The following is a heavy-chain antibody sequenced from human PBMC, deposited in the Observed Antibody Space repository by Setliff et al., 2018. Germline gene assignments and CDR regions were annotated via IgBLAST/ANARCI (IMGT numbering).Heavy chain of an antibody. CDR1: GYTLNNYA. D-gene: IGHD3-10*01. CDR3: ARASRFGTIKYRGDYYMDV. CDR2: INTKTGNP. J-gene: IGHJ6*03. Sequence: GASVKVSCKASGYTLNNYAMNWVRQAPGQGFEWMGWINTKTGNPTYAQGFTGRFVFSLDTSVSTAYLQISSLKAEDTALYYCARASRFGTIKYRGDYYMDVWGKGTTVTVSS. V-gene: IGHV7-4-1*02.